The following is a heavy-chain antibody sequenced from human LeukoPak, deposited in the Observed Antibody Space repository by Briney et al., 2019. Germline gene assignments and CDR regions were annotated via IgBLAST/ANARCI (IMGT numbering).Heavy chain of an antibody. J-gene: IGHJ4*02. CDR3: ARRRGMVVVITSYFDY. CDR2: INHSGST. V-gene: IGHV4-34*01. CDR1: GGSFSGYY. D-gene: IGHD3-22*01. Sequence: PSETLSLTCAVYGGSFSGYYWSWIRQPPGKGLEWIGEINHSGSTNYNPSLKSRVTISVDTSKNQFSLKLSSVTAADTAVYYCARRRGMVVVITSYFDYWGQGTLVTVSS.